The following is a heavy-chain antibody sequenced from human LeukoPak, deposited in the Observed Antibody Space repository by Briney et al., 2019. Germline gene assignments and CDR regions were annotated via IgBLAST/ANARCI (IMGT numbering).Heavy chain of an antibody. CDR3: ASSGSYRFDY. Sequence: GGSLRLSCAASGFTFSNYAMSWVRQAPGKGLEWVSHITASGTAMFYADSVKGRFTISRDNAKNSLYLQMNSLRDEDTAVYYCASSGSYRFDYWGQGTLVTVSS. J-gene: IGHJ4*02. V-gene: IGHV3-48*02. D-gene: IGHD1-26*01. CDR1: GFTFSNYA. CDR2: ITASGTAM.